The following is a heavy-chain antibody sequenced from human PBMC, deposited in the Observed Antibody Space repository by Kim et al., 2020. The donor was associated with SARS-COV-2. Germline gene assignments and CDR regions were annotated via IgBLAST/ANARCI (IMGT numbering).Heavy chain of an antibody. J-gene: IGHJ4*02. CDR3: ARDYGSGSYYRIDY. D-gene: IGHD3-10*01. CDR1: GFTFDDYA. Sequence: GGSLRLSCAASGFTFDDYAMHWVRQAPGKGLEWVSGISWNSGSLGYAVSVKGRFTISRDNAKNSLYLQMNSLRLEDTALYYCARDYGSGSYYRIDYWGQGTLVTVSS. V-gene: IGHV3-9*01. CDR2: ISWNSGSL.